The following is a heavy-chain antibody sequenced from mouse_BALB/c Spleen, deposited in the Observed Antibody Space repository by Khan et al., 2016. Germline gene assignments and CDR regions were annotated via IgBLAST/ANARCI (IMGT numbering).Heavy chain of an antibody. V-gene: IGHV9-3-1*01. Sequence: QIQLVQSGPELKKPGETVKISCKAPGYTFTNYGMNWVKQAPGKGLKWMGWINTYTGEPTYADDFKGRFAFSLETSASTAYLQINNLKNEDTATXFCARYWSSYWYFDVWGAGTTVTVSS. CDR1: GYTFTNYG. J-gene: IGHJ1*01. D-gene: IGHD1-1*01. CDR2: INTYTGEP. CDR3: ARYWSSYWYFDV.